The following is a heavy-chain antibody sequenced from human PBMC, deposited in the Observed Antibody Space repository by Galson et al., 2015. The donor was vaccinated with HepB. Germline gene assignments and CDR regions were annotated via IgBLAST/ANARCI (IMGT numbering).Heavy chain of an antibody. D-gene: IGHD1-26*01. CDR2: VTKNGGTQ. CDR3: VRDLIGTFAFDV. Sequence: SLRLSCATSEFFFGAYTMHWVRQAPGKGLEWVAAVTKNGGTQFYADSVRGRFTISKDNSASTLSLEMSSLRVEDTALYYCVRDLIGTFAFDVWGQGTMVAGSS. V-gene: IGHV3-30-3*01. CDR1: EFFFGAYT. J-gene: IGHJ3*01.